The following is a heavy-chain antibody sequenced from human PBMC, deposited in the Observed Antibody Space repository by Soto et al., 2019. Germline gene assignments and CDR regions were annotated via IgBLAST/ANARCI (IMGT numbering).Heavy chain of an antibody. CDR1: GYTFTSQY. J-gene: IGHJ4*02. Sequence: QVQLVQSGAEVKKPGASVKVSCKASGYTFTSQYIHWVRQAPGQGLEWMGIINPSDGSTIYAQKLQDRVTMTRDTSTSTVYVELSSLRSEDTAVYYCARDEDSGSYYFDSWGQGTLGTVSS. V-gene: IGHV1-46*04. CDR3: ARDEDSGSYYFDS. CDR2: INPSDGST. D-gene: IGHD1-26*01.